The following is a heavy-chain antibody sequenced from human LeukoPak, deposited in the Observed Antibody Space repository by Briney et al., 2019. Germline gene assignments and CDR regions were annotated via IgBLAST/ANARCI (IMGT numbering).Heavy chain of an antibody. CDR2: INLNSGGT. V-gene: IGHV1-2*02. CDR1: GYTFTGYY. Sequence: ASVKVSCKASGYTFTGYYMHWVRQAPGQGLEWMGWINLNSGGTNYAQKFQGRVTMTRDTSISTAYMELSRLRSDDTAVYYCARSTRYNWNDDYWGQGTLVTVSS. CDR3: ARSTRYNWNDDY. D-gene: IGHD1-1*01. J-gene: IGHJ4*02.